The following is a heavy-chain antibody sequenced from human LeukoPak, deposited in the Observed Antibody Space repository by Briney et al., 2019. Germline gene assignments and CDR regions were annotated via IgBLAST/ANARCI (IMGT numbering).Heavy chain of an antibody. D-gene: IGHD2-2*01. V-gene: IGHV3-23*01. CDR3: AKAVKPAAIWNWFDP. Sequence: PGGSLRLSCAASGFTFSSYAMSWVRQAPGKGLEWVSAISGSGGSTYYADSVKGRFTISGDNSKNTLYLQMNSLRAEDTAVYYCAKAVKPAAIWNWFDPWGQGTLVTVSS. J-gene: IGHJ5*02. CDR1: GFTFSSYA. CDR2: ISGSGGST.